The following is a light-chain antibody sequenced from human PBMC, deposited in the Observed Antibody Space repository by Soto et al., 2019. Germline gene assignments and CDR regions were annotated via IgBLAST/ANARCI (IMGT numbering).Light chain of an antibody. V-gene: IGKV3-20*01. J-gene: IGKJ3*01. Sequence: EIVLTQSPGTLSLSPGERATLSCRASQSINNRYLAWYQQKPGQAPRLLIYGASSRATGIPDRFSGSGSGTDFTLTISRLRPDDFAVYYCQQLGSSPGFTFGPGTKVDMK. CDR1: QSINNRY. CDR2: GAS. CDR3: QQLGSSPGFT.